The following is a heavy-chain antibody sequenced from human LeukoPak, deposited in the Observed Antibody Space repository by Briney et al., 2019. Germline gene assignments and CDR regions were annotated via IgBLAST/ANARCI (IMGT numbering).Heavy chain of an antibody. D-gene: IGHD1-14*01. CDR3: ARSPAGANYYLDV. CDR2: ISSSGSTM. J-gene: IGHJ6*03. V-gene: IGHV3-48*03. CDR1: GFTFSSYE. Sequence: GGSLRLSCAASGFTFSSYEMNWVRQAPGKGLEWVSYISSSGSTMYYADSVKGRFTISRDNAKNSLSLQMNSLRAEDTAVYYCARSPAGANYYLDVWGKGTTVTISS.